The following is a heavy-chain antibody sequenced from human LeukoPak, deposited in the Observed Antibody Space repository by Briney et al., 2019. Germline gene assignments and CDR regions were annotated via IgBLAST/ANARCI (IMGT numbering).Heavy chain of an antibody. CDR1: GGSISSSNW. CDR3: AREITMIVVVSPQDAFDI. Sequence: PSGTLSLTCAVSGGSISSSNWWSWVRQPPGKGLEWIGEIYHSGSTNYNPSLKSRVTISVDKSKNQFSLKLSSVTAADTAVYYCAREITMIVVVSPQDAFDIWGQGTMVTVSS. CDR2: IYHSGST. V-gene: IGHV4-4*02. D-gene: IGHD3-22*01. J-gene: IGHJ3*02.